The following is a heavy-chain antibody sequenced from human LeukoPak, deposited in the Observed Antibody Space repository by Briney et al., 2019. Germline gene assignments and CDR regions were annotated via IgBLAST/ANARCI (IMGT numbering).Heavy chain of an antibody. D-gene: IGHD4-23*01. CDR2: IYTSGCT. Sequence: SETLSLTCTVSGGSISSYYWSWIRQPAGKGLEWIGRIYTSGCTNYNPSLKSRVTMSVDTSKNQFSLKLSSVTAADTAVYYCARERPVTHNWFDPWGQRTLVTVSS. CDR1: GGSISSYY. CDR3: ARERPVTHNWFDP. J-gene: IGHJ5*02. V-gene: IGHV4-4*07.